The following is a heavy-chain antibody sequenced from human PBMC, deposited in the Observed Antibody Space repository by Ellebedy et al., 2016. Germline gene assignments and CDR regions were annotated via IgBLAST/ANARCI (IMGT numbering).Heavy chain of an antibody. D-gene: IGHD6-19*01. Sequence: GESLKISXAASGFTFSDYYMSWIRQAPGKGLEWVSYISSSGSTIYYADSVKGRFTISRDNAKNSLYLQMNSLRAEDTAVYYCARGAVAGRNWYFDLWGRGTLVTVSS. CDR1: GFTFSDYY. CDR2: ISSSGSTI. J-gene: IGHJ2*01. CDR3: ARGAVAGRNWYFDL. V-gene: IGHV3-11*01.